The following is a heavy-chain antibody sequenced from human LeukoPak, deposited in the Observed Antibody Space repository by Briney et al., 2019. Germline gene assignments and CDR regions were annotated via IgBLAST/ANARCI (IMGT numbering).Heavy chain of an antibody. D-gene: IGHD3-22*01. CDR3: ARIRRDRSFFDY. CDR1: GGSFSGYY. CDR2: INHSGST. V-gene: IGHV4-34*01. J-gene: IGHJ4*02. Sequence: SETLSLTCAVYGGSFSGYYWSWIRQPPGKGLEWIGEINHSGSTNYNPSLKSRVTISVDTSKNQFSLKLSSVTAADTAVYYCARIRRDRSFFDYWGRGTLVTASS.